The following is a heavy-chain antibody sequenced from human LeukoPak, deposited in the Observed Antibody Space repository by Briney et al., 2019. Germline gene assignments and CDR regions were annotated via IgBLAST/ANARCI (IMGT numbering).Heavy chain of an antibody. V-gene: IGHV1-8*01. Sequence: ASVKASCKASGYTFTSYDINWVRQATGQGLEWMGWMNPNSGNTGYAQKFQGRVTMTRNTSISTAYMELSSLRSEDTAVYYCARGPHYYDSRMDAFDIWGQGTMVTVSS. CDR3: ARGPHYYDSRMDAFDI. CDR1: GYTFTSYD. J-gene: IGHJ3*02. D-gene: IGHD3-22*01. CDR2: MNPNSGNT.